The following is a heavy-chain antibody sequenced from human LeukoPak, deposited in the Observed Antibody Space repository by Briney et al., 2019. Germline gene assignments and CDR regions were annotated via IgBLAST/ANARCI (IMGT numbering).Heavy chain of an antibody. Sequence: QTGGSLRLSCTGSGFSFNNYWMHWVRQAPGKGPVWVSRINKDGSEISYADSVKGRFTISRDNAKNTVYLQMNSLRAEDTAVYYCAKSQGMGSYFYYMDVWGKGTTVTISS. CDR1: GFSFNNYW. CDR2: INKDGSEI. V-gene: IGHV3-74*01. CDR3: AKSQGMGSYFYYMDV. D-gene: IGHD3-10*01. J-gene: IGHJ6*03.